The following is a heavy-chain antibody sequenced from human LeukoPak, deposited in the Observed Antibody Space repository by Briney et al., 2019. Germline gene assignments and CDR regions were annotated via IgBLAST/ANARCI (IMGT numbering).Heavy chain of an antibody. V-gene: IGHV3-20*04. J-gene: IGHJ4*02. Sequence: GGSLRLSCAASGFTFSSYWMHWVRQAPGKGLEWVSGINWSGGSTGYADSVKGRFTISRDNAKNSLYLQMDSLRAEDTALYYCARGGWFGELLFDYWGQGTLVTVSS. CDR3: ARGGWFGELLFDY. D-gene: IGHD3-10*01. CDR2: INWSGGST. CDR1: GFTFSSYW.